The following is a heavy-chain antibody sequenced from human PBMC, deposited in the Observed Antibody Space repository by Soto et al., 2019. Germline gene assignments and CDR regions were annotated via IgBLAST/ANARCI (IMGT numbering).Heavy chain of an antibody. J-gene: IGHJ1*01. Sequence: SGPTLVNPTQTLTLTCTFSGFSLSTSGVGVGWIRQPPGKALEWLALIYWNDDKRYSPSLKSRLTITKDTSKNQVVLTMTNMAPGDTPTYYAPPAQGAPAVTLTKSSQPWGKGPRSTV. CDR2: IYWNDDK. CDR3: PPAQGAPAVTLTKSSQP. CDR1: GFSLSTSGVG. D-gene: IGHD4-4*01. V-gene: IGHV2-5*01.